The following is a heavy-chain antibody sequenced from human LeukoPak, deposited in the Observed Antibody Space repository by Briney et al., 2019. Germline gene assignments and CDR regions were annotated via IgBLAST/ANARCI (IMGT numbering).Heavy chain of an antibody. V-gene: IGHV4-59*01. D-gene: IGHD6-13*01. CDR3: ARTYGSSGLGYFDL. Sequence: PSETLSLTCAVSGGSISSYYWSWIRQPPGKGLEWIGYIYYSGSTNYSPSLKSRLTISVDTSKNQFSLKLSSVTAADTAVYYCARTYGSSGLGYFDLWGRGTLVTVSS. CDR2: IYYSGST. J-gene: IGHJ2*01. CDR1: GGSISSYY.